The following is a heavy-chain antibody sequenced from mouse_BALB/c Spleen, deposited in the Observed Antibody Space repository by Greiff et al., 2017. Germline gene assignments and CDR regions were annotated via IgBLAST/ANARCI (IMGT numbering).Heavy chain of an antibody. J-gene: IGHJ2*01. D-gene: IGHD1-1*01. CDR2: IYPGNSDT. CDR1: GYTFTSYW. CDR3: TRAALLLRSFDY. Sequence: VQLQQSGTVLARPGASVKMSCKASGYTFTSYWMHWVKQRPGQGLEWIGAIYPGNSDTSYNQKFKGKAKLTAVTSTSTAYMELSSLTNEDSAVYYCTRAALLLRSFDYWGQGTTLTVSS. V-gene: IGHV1-5*01.